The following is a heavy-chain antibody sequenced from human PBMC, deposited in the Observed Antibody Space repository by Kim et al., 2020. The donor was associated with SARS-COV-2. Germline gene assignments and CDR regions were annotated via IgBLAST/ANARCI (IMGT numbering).Heavy chain of an antibody. CDR3: ARGELLDAFDI. V-gene: IGHV3-33*01. CDR2: IWYDGSNK. CDR1: GFTFSSYG. D-gene: IGHD1-7*01. J-gene: IGHJ3*02. Sequence: GGSLRLSCAASGFTFSSYGMHWVRQAPGKGLEWVAVIWYDGSNKYYADSVKGRFTISRDNSKNTLYLQMNSLRAEDTAVYYCARGELLDAFDIWGQGTMVTVSS.